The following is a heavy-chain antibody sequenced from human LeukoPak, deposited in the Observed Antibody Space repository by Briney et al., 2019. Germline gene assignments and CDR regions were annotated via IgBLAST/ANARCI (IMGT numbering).Heavy chain of an antibody. Sequence: GGSLRLSCAASGFTFSSYGMHWARQAPGKGLEWVAFIRYDGSNKYYADSVKGRFTISRGDSKNTLYLQMNSLSAEDTAVYYCAKDLFIYDFWSGYSGPSFDYWGQGTLVTVSS. J-gene: IGHJ4*02. V-gene: IGHV3-30*02. CDR1: GFTFSSYG. CDR3: AKDLFIYDFWSGYSGPSFDY. CDR2: IRYDGSNK. D-gene: IGHD3-3*01.